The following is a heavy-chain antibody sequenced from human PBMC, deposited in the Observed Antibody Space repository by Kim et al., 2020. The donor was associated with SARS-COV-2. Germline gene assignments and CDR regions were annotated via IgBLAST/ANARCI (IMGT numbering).Heavy chain of an antibody. Sequence: SVKVSCKASGGTFSSYAISWVRQAPGQGLEWMGRIIPILGIANYAQKFQGRVTITADKYTSTAYMELSSLRSEDTAVYYCAREVTYYDSSGYAPFDYWG. V-gene: IGHV1-69*04. J-gene: IGHJ4*01. D-gene: IGHD3-22*01. CDR2: IIPILGIA. CDR1: GGTFSSYA. CDR3: AREVTYYDSSGYAPFDY.